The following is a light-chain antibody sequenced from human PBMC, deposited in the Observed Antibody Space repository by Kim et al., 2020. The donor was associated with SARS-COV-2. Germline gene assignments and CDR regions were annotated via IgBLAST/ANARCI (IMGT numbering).Light chain of an antibody. V-gene: IGKV3-20*01. J-gene: IGKJ2*01. Sequence: LSPGESATLSCRASQSVSSSYLAWYQLKPGQAPRLLIYGASTRATGIPDRFSGSGSGTDFTLTISRLEPEDFAVYHCQQYGTPPQTFGQGTKLEI. CDR3: QQYGTPPQT. CDR2: GAS. CDR1: QSVSSSY.